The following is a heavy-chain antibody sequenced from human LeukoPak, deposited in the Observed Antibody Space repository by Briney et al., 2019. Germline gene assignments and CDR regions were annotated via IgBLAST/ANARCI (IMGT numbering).Heavy chain of an antibody. CDR1: GGSVSAYY. CDR2: IDHSGST. J-gene: IGHJ3*02. V-gene: IGHV4-34*01. Sequence: PSETLSLTCAVYGGSVSAYYWNWIRQPPGKGLEWIGEIDHSGSTNYNPSLKSRLTISVDTSKNQFSLKLSSVTAADTAVYYCARQGCITTDCFIKGAFDIWGQGTVVTVSS. D-gene: IGHD3-10*01. CDR3: ARQGCITTDCFIKGAFDI.